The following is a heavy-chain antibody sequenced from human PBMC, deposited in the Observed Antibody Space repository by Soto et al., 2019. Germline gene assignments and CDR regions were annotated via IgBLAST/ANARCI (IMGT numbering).Heavy chain of an antibody. J-gene: IGHJ4*02. D-gene: IGHD2-2*01. CDR2: IYSSGHT. Sequence: QLQLQESGPGLVKPSETLSLTCTVSGGSISSSSYYWAWIRQPPGKGLEWIGNIYSSGHTYFNPSLKXPXTXXVDTSKNQFSLKLGSVTAADTAFYYCARCPDVSTSWDLFEYWGQGTLVTVSS. CDR3: ARCPDVSTSWDLFEY. CDR1: GGSISSSSYY. V-gene: IGHV4-39*01.